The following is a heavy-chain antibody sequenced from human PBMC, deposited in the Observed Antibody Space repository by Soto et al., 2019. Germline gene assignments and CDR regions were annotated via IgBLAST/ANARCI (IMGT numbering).Heavy chain of an antibody. CDR2: IRIKPRGYTT. D-gene: IGHD1-1*01. CDR3: GRGTDHNTNFYMDV. J-gene: IGHJ6*03. Sequence: GGSLRLSCAASGFTFSDHYMDWVRQAPGKGLEWIGRIRIKPRGYTTEYAASVTGRFTISRDDSQKSLYLQMNSLKTEDTAIYFCGRGTDHNTNFYMDVWGNGITDTVYS. V-gene: IGHV3-72*01. CDR1: GFTFSDHY.